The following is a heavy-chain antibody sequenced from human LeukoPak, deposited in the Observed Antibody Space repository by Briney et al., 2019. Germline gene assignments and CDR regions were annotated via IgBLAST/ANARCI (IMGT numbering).Heavy chain of an antibody. D-gene: IGHD5-12*01. Sequence: PSQTLSLTCTVSGGSISSGSYYWSWIRQPAGKGLEWIGRIYTSGSTNYNPSLKSRVTISVDTSKNQFSLKLSSVTAADTAVYYCARDWDSGYDRPYYYYYYYMDVWGKGTTVTVSS. V-gene: IGHV4-61*02. CDR3: ARDWDSGYDRPYYYYYYYMDV. CDR2: IYTSGST. J-gene: IGHJ6*03. CDR1: GGSISSGSYY.